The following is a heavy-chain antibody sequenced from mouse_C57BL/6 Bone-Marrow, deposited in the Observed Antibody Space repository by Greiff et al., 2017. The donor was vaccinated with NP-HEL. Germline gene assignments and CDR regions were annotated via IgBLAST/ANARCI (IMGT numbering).Heavy chain of an antibody. Sequence: VHVKQSGPELVKPGASVKIPCKASGYTFTDYNMDWVKQSHGKSLEWIGDINPNNGGTIYNQKFKGKATLTVDKSSSTAYMELRSLTSEDTAVYYCARSRGGYWFAYWGQGTLVTVSA. CDR2: INPNNGGT. CDR3: ARSRGGYWFAY. CDR1: GYTFTDYN. D-gene: IGHD1-1*02. J-gene: IGHJ3*01. V-gene: IGHV1-18*01.